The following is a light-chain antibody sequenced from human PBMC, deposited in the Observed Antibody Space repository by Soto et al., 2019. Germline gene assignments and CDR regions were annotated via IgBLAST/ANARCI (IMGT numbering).Light chain of an antibody. Sequence: QSALTQPASVSGSPGQSITISCTGTSSDVGGYNYVSWYQQHPGKAPKLMIYDVSNRPSGVSNRFSGSKSGNTASLTISGLQAEDEADYYCSSYTSSRTPPVVFGGGTKLTVL. CDR2: DVS. CDR3: SSYTSSRTPPVV. CDR1: SSDVGGYNY. V-gene: IGLV2-14*01. J-gene: IGLJ2*01.